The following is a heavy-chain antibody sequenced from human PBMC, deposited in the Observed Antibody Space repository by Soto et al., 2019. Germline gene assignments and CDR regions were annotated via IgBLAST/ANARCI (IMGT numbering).Heavy chain of an antibody. V-gene: IGHV3-23*01. D-gene: IGHD3-10*01. Sequence: EVQLLDSGGGLVQPGWSLRLSCAASGFTFSSYAMSWVRQAPGKGLEWVSSISGSGGGTYYADSVKGRFTISRDNSKNTLSLQMISLRAEDTAVYYCAKSRGSGSYFNPSDAFDFWGQGTMVTVSS. CDR3: AKSRGSGSYFNPSDAFDF. CDR2: ISGSGGGT. CDR1: GFTFSSYA. J-gene: IGHJ3*01.